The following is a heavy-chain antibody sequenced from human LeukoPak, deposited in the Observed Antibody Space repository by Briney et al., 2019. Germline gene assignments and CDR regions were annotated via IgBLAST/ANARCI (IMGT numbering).Heavy chain of an antibody. J-gene: IGHJ4*02. Sequence: GGSLRLSCAASGFIFSGSAMRWVRQASGKGLEWVGRIRSKANNYATAYAASVKGRFTISRDDSKNTAYLQMSTLKTEDTAVYYCTTVAGTGRIDYWGQGTLVTVSS. D-gene: IGHD6-19*01. V-gene: IGHV3-73*01. CDR1: GFIFSGSA. CDR2: IRSKANNYAT. CDR3: TTVAGTGRIDY.